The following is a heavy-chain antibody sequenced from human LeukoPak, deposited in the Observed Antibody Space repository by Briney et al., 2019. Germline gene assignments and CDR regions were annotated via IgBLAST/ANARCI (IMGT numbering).Heavy chain of an antibody. D-gene: IGHD4-17*01. CDR2: IYHSGNS. Sequence: PSETLSLTCAVSGYSISRGYYWGWIRQPPGKGLEWLGNIYHSGNSFYNPSLKSRVIISVDTSRNQFSLKLKSVTAADTAVYYCARDDSGDYVADYWGQGTLVTVSS. CDR3: ARDDSGDYVADY. CDR1: GYSISRGYY. V-gene: IGHV4-38-2*02. J-gene: IGHJ4*02.